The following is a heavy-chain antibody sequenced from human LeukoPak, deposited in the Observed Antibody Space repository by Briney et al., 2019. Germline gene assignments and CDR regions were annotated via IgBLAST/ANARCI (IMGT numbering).Heavy chain of an antibody. CDR1: GFTVSSNY. CDR2: IYRGGST. J-gene: IGHJ4*02. Sequence: GGSLRLSCAASGFTVSSNYMSWVRQAPGKGLEWVSVIYRGGSTYYADSVKGRFTSSRDNSKIALYLQMNSLRAEDTAVYYCASNTMVRGVSGGTFDYWGQGTLVTVSS. V-gene: IGHV3-66*01. D-gene: IGHD3-10*01. CDR3: ASNTMVRGVSGGTFDY.